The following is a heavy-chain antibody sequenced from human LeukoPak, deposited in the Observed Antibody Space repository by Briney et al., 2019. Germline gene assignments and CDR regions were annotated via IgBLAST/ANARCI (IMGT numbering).Heavy chain of an antibody. V-gene: IGHV1-46*01. Sequence: GASVKVSCKASGYTFTSYYMHWVRQAPGQGLEWMGIINPSGGSTSYAQKFQGRVTMTRNTSISTAYMELSSLRSEDTAVYYCARAIRWSYYYDSSGYYPPPNYYYYMDVWGKGTTVTVSS. CDR2: INPSGGST. CDR3: ARAIRWSYYYDSSGYYPPPNYYYYMDV. CDR1: GYTFTSYY. D-gene: IGHD3-22*01. J-gene: IGHJ6*03.